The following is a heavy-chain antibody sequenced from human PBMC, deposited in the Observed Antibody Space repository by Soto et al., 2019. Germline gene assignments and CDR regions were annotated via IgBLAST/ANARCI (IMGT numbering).Heavy chain of an antibody. J-gene: IGHJ5*02. CDR2: IYHSGST. V-gene: IGHV4-30-2*01. CDR1: GGSISSGGYS. D-gene: IGHD3-3*01. CDR3: ARVPGDFSSGYYSWFDP. Sequence: SETLSLTCAVSGGSISSGGYSWSWIRQPPGKGLEWIGYIYHSGSTYYNPSLKSRVTISVDRSKNQFSLKMSSVTAADTAVYYCARVPGDFSSGYYSWFDPWGQGPLVTVS.